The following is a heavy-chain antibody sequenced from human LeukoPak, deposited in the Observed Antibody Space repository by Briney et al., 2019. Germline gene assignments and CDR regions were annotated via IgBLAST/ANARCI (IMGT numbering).Heavy chain of an antibody. D-gene: IGHD2-2*01. V-gene: IGHV1-24*01. CDR2: FDPEDGET. CDR3: ATNTPSGQYQLPDYYYYGMDV. J-gene: IGHJ6*04. Sequence: ASVKVSCKVSGYTLTELSMHWVRQAPGKGLEWMGGFDPEDGETIYAQKFQGRVTMTEDTSTDTAYMELSSLRSEDTAVYYCATNTPSGQYQLPDYYYYGMDVWGKGTTVTVSS. CDR1: GYTLTELS.